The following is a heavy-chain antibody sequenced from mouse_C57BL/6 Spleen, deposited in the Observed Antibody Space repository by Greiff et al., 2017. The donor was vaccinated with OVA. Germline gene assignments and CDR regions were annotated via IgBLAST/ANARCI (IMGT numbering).Heavy chain of an antibody. CDR3: ERDRGRYGSSYDYAMDY. D-gene: IGHD1-1*01. V-gene: IGHV1-72*01. CDR2: IDPNSGGT. J-gene: IGHJ4*01. CDR1: GYTFTSYW. Sequence: QVQLQQPGAELVKPGASVKLSCKASGYTFTSYWMHWVKQRPGRGLEWIGRIDPNSGGTKYNEKFKSKATLTVDKPTSTANMQLNILTSEDSAVYDCERDRGRYGSSYDYAMDYWGQGTSVTVSS.